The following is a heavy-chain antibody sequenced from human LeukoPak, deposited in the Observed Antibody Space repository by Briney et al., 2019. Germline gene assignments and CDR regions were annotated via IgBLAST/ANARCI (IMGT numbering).Heavy chain of an antibody. V-gene: IGHV4-61*02. D-gene: IGHD6-13*01. CDR3: ARGLTAAPYYYYYYMDV. CDR1: GGSISSGSYY. J-gene: IGHJ6*03. Sequence: PSQTLSLTCTVSGGSISSGSYYWSWIRQPAGKGLEWIGRIYTSGSTNYNPSLKSRVTISVDTSKNQFSLKLSSVTAADTAVYYCARGLTAAPYYYYYYMDVWGKGTTVTVSS. CDR2: IYTSGST.